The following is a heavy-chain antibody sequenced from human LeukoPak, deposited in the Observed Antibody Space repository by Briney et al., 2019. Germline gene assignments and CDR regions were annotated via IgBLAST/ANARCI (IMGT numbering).Heavy chain of an antibody. CDR3: ASQRYDTLTGYYYFDY. J-gene: IGHJ4*02. V-gene: IGHV1-18*01. CDR1: GYTFTSYG. Sequence: ASVKVSCKASGYTFTSYGISWVRQAPGQGLEWMGWISAYNGNTNYAQKLQGRVTMTTDTSTSTAYMELRSLRSDDTAVYYCASQRYDTLTGYYYFDYWGQGTLVTVSS. D-gene: IGHD3-9*01. CDR2: ISAYNGNT.